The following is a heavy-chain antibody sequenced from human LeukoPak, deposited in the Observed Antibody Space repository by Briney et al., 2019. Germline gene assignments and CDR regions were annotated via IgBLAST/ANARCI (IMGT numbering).Heavy chain of an antibody. D-gene: IGHD5-24*01. CDR3: AKDLRQGDGYWEIDY. Sequence: GGSLRLSCAAYGFIFSTHALSWVRQAPGKGLEWVSGIVGDGTTYYADSVKGRFIVSRDQSKNTVFLRMNSLRAEDTAVYYCAKDLRQGDGYWEIDYWGQGALVTVSS. CDR2: IVGDGTT. CDR1: GFIFSTHA. V-gene: IGHV3-23*01. J-gene: IGHJ4*02.